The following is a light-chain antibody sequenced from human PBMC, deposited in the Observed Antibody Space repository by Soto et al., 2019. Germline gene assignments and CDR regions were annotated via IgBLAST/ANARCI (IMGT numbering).Light chain of an antibody. J-gene: IGLJ2*01. CDR3: AAWADSLNVPV. Sequence: QSVLTQPPSASGTPGQRVTISCSGSSSNVGSNYVYWYQQLPGTAPKLLIYRNNQRPSGVPDRFSGSKSGNSASLAISGLRSEDEADYYCAAWADSLNVPVFGGGTKLTVL. CDR1: SSNVGSNY. CDR2: RNN. V-gene: IGLV1-47*01.